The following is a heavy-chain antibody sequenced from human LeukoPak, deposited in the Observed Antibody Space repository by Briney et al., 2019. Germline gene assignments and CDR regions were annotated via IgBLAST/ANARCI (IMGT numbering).Heavy chain of an antibody. CDR3: TITAAGPYDSSGYYGY. CDR2: IRSKANSYAT. J-gene: IGHJ4*02. CDR1: GFTFSGSA. Sequence: GSLNLSCAASGFTFSGSAMHWVRQASGKGLEWVGRIRSKANSYATAYAASVKGRFTISRDDSKNTAYLQMNSLKTEDTAVYYCTITAAGPYDSSGYYGYWGQGTLVTVSS. D-gene: IGHD3-22*01. V-gene: IGHV3-73*01.